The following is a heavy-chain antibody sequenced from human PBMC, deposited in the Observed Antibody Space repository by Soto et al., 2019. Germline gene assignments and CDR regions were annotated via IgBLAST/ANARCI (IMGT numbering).Heavy chain of an antibody. V-gene: IGHV3-30*18. Sequence: GGSLRLSCAASGFTFSSYGMHWVRQAPGKGLEWVAVISYDGSNKYYADSVKGRFTISRDNSKNTLYLQMNSLRAEDTAVYYCXKDRRPNYYYGMDVWGQGTTVTVSS. CDR1: GFTFSSYG. D-gene: IGHD6-25*01. J-gene: IGHJ6*02. CDR3: XKDRRPNYYYGMDV. CDR2: ISYDGSNK.